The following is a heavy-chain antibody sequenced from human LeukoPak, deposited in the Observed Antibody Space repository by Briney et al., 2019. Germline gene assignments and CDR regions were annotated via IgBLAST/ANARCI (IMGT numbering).Heavy chain of an antibody. CDR2: IWYDGSKK. Sequence: PGGSLRLSCATSGFTFSDYGIPWVRQAPGRGLEWVALIWYDGSKKYCADSVKGRFTISRDNTKNTLYLQLNSLRADDTAVYYCARAHSSSSTFDLWGQGTLVTVSS. CDR1: GFTFSDYG. D-gene: IGHD6-6*01. CDR3: ARAHSSSSTFDL. J-gene: IGHJ4*02. V-gene: IGHV3-33*01.